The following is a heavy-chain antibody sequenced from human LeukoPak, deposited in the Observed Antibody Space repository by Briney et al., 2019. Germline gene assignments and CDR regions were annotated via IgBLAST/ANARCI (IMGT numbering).Heavy chain of an antibody. CDR3: ARDLTQLALFDY. Sequence: GGSLRLSCAASGFILSSYWMTWVRQAPGKGLEWVSAISGSGGGTYYADSVRGRFTISRDNSKSTLYLQMNSLRAEDTAVYYCARDLTQLALFDYWGQGTLVTVSS. CDR2: ISGSGGGT. D-gene: IGHD6-13*01. V-gene: IGHV3-23*01. J-gene: IGHJ4*02. CDR1: GFILSSYW.